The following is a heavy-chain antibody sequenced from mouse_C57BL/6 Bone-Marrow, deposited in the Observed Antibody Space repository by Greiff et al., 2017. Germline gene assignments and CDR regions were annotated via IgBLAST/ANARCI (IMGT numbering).Heavy chain of an antibody. CDR3: ARRRDGYNFDY. D-gene: IGHD2-3*01. CDR1: GYTFTSYW. V-gene: IGHV1-61*01. Sequence: QVQLQQPGAELVRPGSSVKLSCKASGYTFTSYWMDWVKQRPGQGLEWIGNIYPSDSETHYNQKFKDKAKLTVDKSASTAYMQLSSLTSEDSAVYYCARRRDGYNFDYWGPGTTLTVSS. J-gene: IGHJ2*01. CDR2: IYPSDSET.